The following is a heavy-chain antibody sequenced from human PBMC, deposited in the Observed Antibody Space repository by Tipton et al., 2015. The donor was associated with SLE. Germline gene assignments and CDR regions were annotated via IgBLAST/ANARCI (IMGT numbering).Heavy chain of an antibody. V-gene: IGHV4-38-2*01. CDR2: IYHSGST. CDR1: GYSISSGYY. CDR3: ARLPTGAY. J-gene: IGHJ4*02. Sequence: TLSLTCAVSGYSISSGYYWGWIRQPPGKGLEWIGSIYHSGSTYYNPSLKSRVTISVDTSKNQFSLKLSSVTAADTVVYYCARLPTGAYWGQGTLVTVSS. D-gene: IGHD7-27*01.